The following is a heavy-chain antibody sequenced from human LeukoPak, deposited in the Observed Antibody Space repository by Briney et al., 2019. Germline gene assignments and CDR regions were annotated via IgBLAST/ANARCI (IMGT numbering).Heavy chain of an antibody. CDR1: GFTFSSYS. D-gene: IGHD3-22*01. J-gene: IGHJ4*02. CDR3: ARSMISGSDY. CDR2: ISSSSSYI. Sequence: GGSLRLSCAASGFTFSSYSMNWVRQAPGKGLEWVSSISSSSSYIYYADSVKGRFTISRDNAKNTVYLQMNSLRVEDTAVYYCARSMISGSDYWGQGSLVTVSS. V-gene: IGHV3-21*01.